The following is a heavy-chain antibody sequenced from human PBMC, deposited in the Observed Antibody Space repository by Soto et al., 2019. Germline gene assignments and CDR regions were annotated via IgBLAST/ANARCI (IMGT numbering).Heavy chain of an antibody. CDR1: GGSMRGQH. J-gene: IGHJ4*02. Sequence: QVQLQESGPGLVKPSVTLSLTCTVSGGSMRGQHWSWIRQPPGKGLEWIGHHSDSTNYNPSLKSRITISTYTSKNQFSLKLSSVTAADTAVYYCATYTVGEGGRGYWGQGTLVTVSS. CDR3: ATYTVGEGGRGY. D-gene: IGHD3-16*01. CDR2: HHSDST. V-gene: IGHV4-4*09.